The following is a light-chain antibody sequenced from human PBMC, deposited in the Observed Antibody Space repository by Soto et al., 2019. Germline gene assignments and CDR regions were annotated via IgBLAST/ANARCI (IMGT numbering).Light chain of an antibody. V-gene: IGKV3D-15*01. J-gene: IGKJ1*01. CDR2: DTS. CDR1: QTISSY. CDR3: QQYNNWPRT. Sequence: EIVLTQSPATLSLSPGERATLSCRASQTISSYLAWYQHKPGQAPRLLIYDTSNRATGIPARFSGSGSGTEFTLTISSLQSEDFAVYYCQQYNNWPRTFGQGTKGDSK.